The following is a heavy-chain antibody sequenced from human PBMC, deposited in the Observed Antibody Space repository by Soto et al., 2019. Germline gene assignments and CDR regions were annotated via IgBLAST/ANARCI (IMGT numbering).Heavy chain of an antibody. V-gene: IGHV5-51*01. D-gene: IGHD5-12*01. CDR1: WYPFAKYW. CDR2: INPGDSDA. Sequence: GESLKISCQASWYPFAKYWVAWVLHMPGKGLEWVGLINPGDSDARYSPSFQGQVTISVDKSISTAYLQWSRLKAPDTAMYFCARQAYSGYEFDYWGPGTLVTVSS. CDR3: ARQAYSGYEFDY. J-gene: IGHJ4*02.